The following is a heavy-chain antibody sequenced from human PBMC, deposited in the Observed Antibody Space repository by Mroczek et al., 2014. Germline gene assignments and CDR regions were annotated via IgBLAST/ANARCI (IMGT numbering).Heavy chain of an antibody. V-gene: IGHV4-39*01. J-gene: IGHJ6*03. Sequence: QVQLQESGPGLVKPSETLSLTCTVSGGSISSSSYYWGWIRQPPGKGLEWIGSIYYSGSTYYNPSLKSRVTISVDTSKNQFSLKLSSVTAADTAVYYCARLFVVVVAATRDYYYYMDVWGKGTTVTVSS. D-gene: IGHD2-15*01. CDR3: ARLFVVVVAATRDYYYYMDV. CDR2: IYYSGST. CDR1: GGSISSSSYY.